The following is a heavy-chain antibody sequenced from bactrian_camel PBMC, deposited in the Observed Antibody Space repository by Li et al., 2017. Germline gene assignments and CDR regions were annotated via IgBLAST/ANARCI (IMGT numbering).Heavy chain of an antibody. CDR2: IVTGAHNK. V-gene: IGHV3S1*01. J-gene: IGHJ4*01. Sequence: HVQLVESGGGSVQAGGSLILSCTMSGVASNGYCMAWFRQAPGKERQGVAAIVTGAHNKYYAGSANGRFTIAQDNAKNTLYLQMNSLNTEDTAMYYCEAAAGLFGGTCLDVRSVDYWCQGTQVTVS. D-gene: IGHD7*01. CDR3: EAAAGLFGGTCLDVRSVDY. CDR1: GVASNGYC.